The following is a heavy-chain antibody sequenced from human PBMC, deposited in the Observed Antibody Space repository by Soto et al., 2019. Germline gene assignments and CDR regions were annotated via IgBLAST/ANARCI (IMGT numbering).Heavy chain of an antibody. D-gene: IGHD5-18*01. CDR3: ARVWDSEYSYGYGY. CDR1: GFTFSSYG. V-gene: IGHV3-33*01. CDR2: IWYDGSNK. J-gene: IGHJ4*02. Sequence: PGGSLRLSCAASGFTFSSYGMHWVRQAPGKGLEWVAVIWYDGSNKYYADSVKGRFTISRDNSKNTLYLQMNSLRAEDTAVYYCARVWDSEYSYGYGYWGQGTLVTVSS.